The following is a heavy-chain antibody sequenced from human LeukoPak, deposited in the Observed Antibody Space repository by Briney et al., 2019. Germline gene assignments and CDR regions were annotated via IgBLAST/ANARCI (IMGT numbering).Heavy chain of an antibody. D-gene: IGHD3-16*01. CDR1: GFTFRSYS. J-gene: IGHJ6*02. Sequence: GGSLRLSCVASGFTFRSYSMNWVRQAPGKGLEGVASINHNGNVNYYVDSVKGRFTISRDNAKNSLYLQMSNLRAEDTAVYFCARGGGLYVWGQGATVTVSS. CDR2: INHNGNVN. CDR3: ARGGGLYV. V-gene: IGHV3-7*03.